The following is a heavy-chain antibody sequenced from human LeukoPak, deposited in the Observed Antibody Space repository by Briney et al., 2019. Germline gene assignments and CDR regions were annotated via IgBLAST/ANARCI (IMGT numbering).Heavy chain of an antibody. V-gene: IGHV4-34*01. Sequence: SETLSLTCAVYGGSFSGYYWSWIRQPPGKGLEWIGEINHSGSTNYNPSLKSRVTISVDTSKNQFSLKLSSVTAADTAVYYCARDFRDGYISDYFDYWGQGTLVTVSS. CDR3: ARDFRDGYISDYFDY. D-gene: IGHD5-24*01. CDR2: INHSGST. J-gene: IGHJ4*02. CDR1: GGSFSGYY.